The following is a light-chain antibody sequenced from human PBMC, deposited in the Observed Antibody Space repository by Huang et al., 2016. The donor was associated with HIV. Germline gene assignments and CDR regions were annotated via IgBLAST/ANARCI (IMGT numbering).Light chain of an antibody. J-gene: IGKJ1*01. Sequence: DLVMTQSPLSLPVTPGEPASISCRSGQSLLQSNGYNYLDWYLQKPGQSPQLLIYLGSNRASGVPDRFSGSGSGTDFTLKISRVEAEDVGVYYCMQALQIPWTFGQGTKVEI. CDR3: MQALQIPWT. CDR1: QSLLQSNGYNY. V-gene: IGKV2-28*01. CDR2: LGS.